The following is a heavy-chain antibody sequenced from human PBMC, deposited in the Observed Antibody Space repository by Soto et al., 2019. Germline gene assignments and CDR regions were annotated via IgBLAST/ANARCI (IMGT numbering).Heavy chain of an antibody. D-gene: IGHD2-21*02. CDR1: GGSISSGGYY. J-gene: IGHJ3*02. V-gene: IGHV4-31*03. CDR3: AREPYCGDDCYRDAFDI. CDR2: IYYSGST. Sequence: SETLSLTCTVSGGSISSGGYYWSWIRQHPGKGLEWIGYIYYSGSTYYNPSLKSRVTISVDTSKNQFSLKLSSVTAADTAVYYCAREPYCGDDCYRDAFDIWGQGTMVTVSS.